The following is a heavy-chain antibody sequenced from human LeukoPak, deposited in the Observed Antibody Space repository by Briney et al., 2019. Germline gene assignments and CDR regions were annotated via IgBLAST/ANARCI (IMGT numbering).Heavy chain of an antibody. J-gene: IGHJ4*02. CDR3: ARDRMDTGTYFDY. CDR1: GYTFTTYG. CDR2: ISTYNGNT. V-gene: IGHV1-18*01. D-gene: IGHD5-18*01. Sequence: GASAKVSCRSSGYTFTTYGITWVRQAPGQGLEWMGWISTYNGNTNYAQKLQGRVTMTTDTSTSTAYMELRSLRSDDTAMYYCARDRMDTGTYFDYWGQGTLVTVSS.